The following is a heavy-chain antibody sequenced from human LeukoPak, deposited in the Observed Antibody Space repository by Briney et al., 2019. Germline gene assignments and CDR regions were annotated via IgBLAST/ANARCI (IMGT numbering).Heavy chain of an antibody. CDR3: ARNLKGGAPFDP. CDR1: GFTFSSYA. D-gene: IGHD3-16*01. J-gene: IGHJ5*02. Sequence: GGSLRLSCAASGFTFSSYAMHWVRQAPGKGLEYVSAISSNGGSTYYANSVKGRFTISRDNSKNTLYLQMGSLRAADMAVYYCARNLKGGAPFDPGGQGTLAPVS. CDR2: ISSNGGST. V-gene: IGHV3-64*01.